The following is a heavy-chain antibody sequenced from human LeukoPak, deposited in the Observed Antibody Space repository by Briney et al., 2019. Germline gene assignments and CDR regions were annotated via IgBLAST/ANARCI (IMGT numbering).Heavy chain of an antibody. Sequence: SETLPLTCAVSVGYNSTYYWSLIREPPGKGVEWIGYNHYSWNPNYHSFLKSRVNISFETSKHQFSPEVDPVTCRETALEYCGRAAATTYWGQGTLVTVSS. D-gene: IGHD4-11*01. CDR1: VGYNSTYY. CDR2: NHYSWNP. J-gene: IGHJ4*02. V-gene: IGHV4-59*08. CDR3: GRAAATTY.